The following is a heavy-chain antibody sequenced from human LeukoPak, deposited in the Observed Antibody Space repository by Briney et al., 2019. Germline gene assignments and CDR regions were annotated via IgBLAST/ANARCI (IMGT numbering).Heavy chain of an antibody. CDR3: ARDFFDY. Sequence: GRTLSLSCAASGFTFSSYNMNWVRQAPGKGLEWVSSISSSSSSIYYAVSVKGRFTISRDNARNSLYLQMNRLRAEDTAVYYCARDFFDYWGQGTLVTVSS. CDR2: ISSSSSSI. V-gene: IGHV3-21*01. J-gene: IGHJ4*02. CDR1: GFTFSSYN.